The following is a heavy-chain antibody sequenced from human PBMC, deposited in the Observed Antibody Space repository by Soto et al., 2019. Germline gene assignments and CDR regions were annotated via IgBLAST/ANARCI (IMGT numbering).Heavy chain of an antibody. CDR2: IIPIFGTA. J-gene: IGHJ6*02. V-gene: IGHV1-69*12. Sequence: QVKLVQSGAEVKKPGSSVKVSCKSSGGTFSSYAISWGRQAPGQGLEWMGGIIPIFGTADYAQKFQGRVTITADESTSTAYMELSSLRSEDTAVYYCASSAMDHYYYGMDVWGQGTTVTVSS. CDR3: ASSAMDHYYYGMDV. D-gene: IGHD5-18*01. CDR1: GGTFSSYA.